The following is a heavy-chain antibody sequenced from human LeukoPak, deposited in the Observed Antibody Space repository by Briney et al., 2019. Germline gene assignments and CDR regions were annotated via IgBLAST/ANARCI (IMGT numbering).Heavy chain of an antibody. CDR2: ISYDGSNK. D-gene: IGHD1-26*01. CDR3: AKEKWELRVFDY. CDR1: GFTFSNYG. Sequence: GGSLRLSCAASGFTFSNYGMHWVRQAPGKGLEWVAVISYDGSNKYYADSVKGRFTISRDNSKNTLYLQMNSLRAEDTAVYYCAKEKWELRVFDYWGQGTLVTVSS. J-gene: IGHJ4*02. V-gene: IGHV3-30*18.